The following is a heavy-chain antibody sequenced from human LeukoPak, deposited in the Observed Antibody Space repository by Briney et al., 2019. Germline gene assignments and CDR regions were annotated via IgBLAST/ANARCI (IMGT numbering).Heavy chain of an antibody. V-gene: IGHV3-33*08. CDR2: IWYDGSNK. D-gene: IGHD1-14*01. Sequence: GGSLRLSCVASGFPFSSYWMTWVRQAPGKGLEWVAVIWYDGSNKYYADSVKGRFTISRDNSKNTLYLQMNSLRAEDTAVYYCARDRTIDAFDIWGQGTMVTVSS. CDR3: ARDRTIDAFDI. J-gene: IGHJ3*02. CDR1: GFPFSSYW.